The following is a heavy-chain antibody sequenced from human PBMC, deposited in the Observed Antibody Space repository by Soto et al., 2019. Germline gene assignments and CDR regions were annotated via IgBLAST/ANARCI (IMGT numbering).Heavy chain of an antibody. CDR1: GFTFSSYW. Sequence: PGGSLRLSCAASGFTFSSYWMSWVRQAPGKGLEWVANIKRDGSEKYYVDSVKGRFTISRDNAKNSLYLQMNSLRAEDTAVYYCARENMVSGAWDYYYGMDVWGQGTTVTVSS. D-gene: IGHD3-10*01. J-gene: IGHJ6*02. V-gene: IGHV3-7*01. CDR3: ARENMVSGAWDYYYGMDV. CDR2: IKRDGSEK.